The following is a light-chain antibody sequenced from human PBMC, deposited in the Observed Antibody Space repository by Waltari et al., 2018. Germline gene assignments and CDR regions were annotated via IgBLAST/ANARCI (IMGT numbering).Light chain of an antibody. CDR2: AAS. CDR3: QQSYRSPWT. V-gene: IGKV1-39*01. CDR1: QGIGTY. J-gene: IGKJ1*01. Sequence: DIQMTQSPSSLSASVVDRVTLTCRASQGIGTYLNWYKQKPGRAPNAVIYAASGLQSGVPSRFRGSGSGTDFTLTIRSLQPEDVATYFCQQSYRSPWTFGLGTQVDIK.